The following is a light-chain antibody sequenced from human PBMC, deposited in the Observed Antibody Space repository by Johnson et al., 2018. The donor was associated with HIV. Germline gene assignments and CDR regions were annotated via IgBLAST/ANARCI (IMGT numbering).Light chain of an antibody. CDR2: ENY. CDR1: SSNIGNNS. Sequence: QSVLTQPPSMSAAPGQQVTISCSGSSSNIGNNSVSWYQQLPGTAPKLLTSENYKRPSGIPERFSGSKSGTSDTLDITGLHTGDEADYYCGTWDSSLSAGGVFGTGTKVTVL. CDR3: GTWDSSLSAGGV. J-gene: IGLJ1*01. V-gene: IGLV1-51*02.